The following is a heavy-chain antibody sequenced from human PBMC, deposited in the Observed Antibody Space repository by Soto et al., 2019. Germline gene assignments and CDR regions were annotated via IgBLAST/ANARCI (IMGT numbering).Heavy chain of an antibody. Sequence: QVQLQQWGAGLLKPSETLSLTCAVYGGSFSGYYWSWIRQPPGKGLEWIGEMNLSGSTNYNPSLKSRVTISVDTSKNQFSLKLSSVTAADTAVYCCARSRAVAGTSLGYWGQGTLVTVS. CDR1: GGSFSGYY. CDR2: MNLSGST. D-gene: IGHD6-19*01. V-gene: IGHV4-34*01. CDR3: ARSRAVAGTSLGY. J-gene: IGHJ4*02.